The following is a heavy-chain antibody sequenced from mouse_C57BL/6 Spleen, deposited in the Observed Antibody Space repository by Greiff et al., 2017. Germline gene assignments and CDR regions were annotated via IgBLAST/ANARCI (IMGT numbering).Heavy chain of an antibody. D-gene: IGHD1-1*01. Sequence: EVQLQQSGPELVKPGASVKISCKASGYSFTDYNMNWVKQRNGKSLEWIGVINPNYGTTSYNQKFKGKATLTVDQSSSTAYMQLNSLTSEDSAVYYCANYYGSSYLDWYFDVWGTGTTVTVSS. J-gene: IGHJ1*03. V-gene: IGHV1-39*01. CDR3: ANYYGSSYLDWYFDV. CDR2: INPNYGTT. CDR1: GYSFTDYN.